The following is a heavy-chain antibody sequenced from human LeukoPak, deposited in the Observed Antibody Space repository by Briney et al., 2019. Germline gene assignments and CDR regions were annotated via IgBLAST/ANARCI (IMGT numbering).Heavy chain of an antibody. D-gene: IGHD4-17*01. J-gene: IGHJ3*02. CDR2: IYYSGST. Sequence: SETLSLTCTVSGGSISSSSYYWGWIRQPPGKGLEWIGSIYYSGSTYYNPSLKSRVTISVDTSKNQFSLKLSSVTAADTAVYYCARAGYYRQGWNAFDIWGQGTMVTVSS. V-gene: IGHV4-39*07. CDR1: GGSISSSSYY. CDR3: ARAGYYRQGWNAFDI.